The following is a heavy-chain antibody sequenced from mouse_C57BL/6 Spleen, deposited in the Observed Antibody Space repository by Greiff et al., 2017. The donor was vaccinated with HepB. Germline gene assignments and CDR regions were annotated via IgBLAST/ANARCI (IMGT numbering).Heavy chain of an antibody. J-gene: IGHJ2*01. CDR3: ARNTTVVEGGYFDD. D-gene: IGHD1-1*01. Sequence: QVQLQQPGTELVKPGASVKLSCKASGYTFTSYWMHWVKQRPGQGLEWIGNINPSNGGTNYNEKFKSKATLTVDKSSSTAYMQLSSLTSEDSEVYRCARNTTVVEGGYFDDWGQGTTLTVSS. CDR2: INPSNGGT. CDR1: GYTFTSYW. V-gene: IGHV1-53*01.